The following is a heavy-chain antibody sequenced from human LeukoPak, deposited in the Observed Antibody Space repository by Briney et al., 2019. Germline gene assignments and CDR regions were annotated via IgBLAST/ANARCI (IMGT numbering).Heavy chain of an antibody. D-gene: IGHD3-22*01. CDR3: ARAHRPHYYDSSGYSSIDY. CDR2: IIPIFGTA. J-gene: IGHJ4*02. CDR1: GGTFSSYA. Sequence: EASVKVSCKASGGTFSSYAISWVRQAPGQGLEWMGGIIPIFGTANYAQKFQGRVTITADESTSTAYMELSSLRSEDTAVYYCARAHRPHYYDSSGYSSIDYWGQGTLVTVSS. V-gene: IGHV1-69*13.